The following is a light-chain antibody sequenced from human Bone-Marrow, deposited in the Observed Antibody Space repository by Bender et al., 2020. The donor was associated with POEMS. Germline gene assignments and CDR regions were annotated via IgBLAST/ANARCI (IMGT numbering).Light chain of an antibody. Sequence: SSDVTQPPSVSVSPGQTATITCSGDKLGDNFTSWYQHKPGQSPVLVIYQDTKRPSGIPERFSGSNSGNTATLTISGTQAMDEADYYCQTWDTTTGVFGSGTRVTVL. CDR2: QDT. CDR3: QTWDTTTGV. J-gene: IGLJ1*01. CDR1: KLGDNF. V-gene: IGLV3-1*01.